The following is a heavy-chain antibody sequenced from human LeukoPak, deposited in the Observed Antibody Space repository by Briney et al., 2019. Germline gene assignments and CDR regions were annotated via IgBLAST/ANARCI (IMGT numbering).Heavy chain of an antibody. Sequence: GGSLRLSCAASGFTFSSYSMNWVRQAPGKGLEWVSSISSSSSYIYYADSVKGRFTISRDNAKNSLYLQMNSLRAEDTAVYYCASWMVRGVLAFDYWGQGTRVTVSS. CDR1: GFTFSSYS. CDR2: ISSSSSYI. CDR3: ASWMVRGVLAFDY. V-gene: IGHV3-21*01. D-gene: IGHD3-10*01. J-gene: IGHJ4*02.